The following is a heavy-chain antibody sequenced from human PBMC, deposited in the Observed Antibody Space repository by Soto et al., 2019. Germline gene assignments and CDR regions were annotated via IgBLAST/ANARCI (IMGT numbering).Heavy chain of an antibody. CDR3: AGHLYYYDSSGYSGLYYYGMDV. CDR1: GYSFTSYW. Sequence: GESLKISCKGSGYSFTSYWIGWVRQMPGKGLEWRGIIYPGDSDTRYSPSFQGQVTISADKSISTAYLQWSSLKASDTAMYYCAGHLYYYDSSGYSGLYYYGMDVWGQGTTVTV. V-gene: IGHV5-51*01. J-gene: IGHJ6*02. D-gene: IGHD3-22*01. CDR2: IYPGDSDT.